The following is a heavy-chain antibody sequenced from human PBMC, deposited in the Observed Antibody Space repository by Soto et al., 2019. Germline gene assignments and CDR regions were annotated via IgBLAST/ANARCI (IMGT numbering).Heavy chain of an antibody. V-gene: IGHV3-23*01. Sequence: GGSLRLSCVVSGFTFSSYAMNWVRQAPGKGLEWASAITGSGGSTFYADSVKGRFTISRDNSKSTLYLQMNSLRAEDTAVYYCARDARGAAAGRGFDYWGQGALVTVSS. CDR1: GFTFSSYA. J-gene: IGHJ4*02. D-gene: IGHD6-13*01. CDR2: ITGSGGST. CDR3: ARDARGAAAGRGFDY.